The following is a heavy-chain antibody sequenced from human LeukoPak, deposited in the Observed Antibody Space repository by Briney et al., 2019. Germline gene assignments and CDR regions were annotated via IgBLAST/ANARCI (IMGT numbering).Heavy chain of an antibody. Sequence: GGSLRLSCEGSAFILSGHRMNWVRQTPGKGLGWVASIKEDGSERQYVDSVKGRFSISRDNTKGSLVLQLNSLRAEDTAVYYCARDLGYCTNGVSHKTFDYWGQGTLVAVSS. D-gene: IGHD2-8*01. CDR3: ARDLGYCTNGVSHKTFDY. CDR2: IKEDGSER. CDR1: AFILSGHR. V-gene: IGHV3-7*03. J-gene: IGHJ4*02.